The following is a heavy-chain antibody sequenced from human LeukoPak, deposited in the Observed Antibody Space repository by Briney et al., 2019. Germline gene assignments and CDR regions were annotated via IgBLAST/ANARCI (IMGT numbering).Heavy chain of an antibody. CDR3: ARDLDSSGYYLFDY. V-gene: IGHV3-30*02. J-gene: IGHJ4*02. D-gene: IGHD3-22*01. CDR1: GFTFSSYG. CDR2: IRYDGSNK. Sequence: GGSLRLSCAASGFTFSSYGMHWVRQAPGKGLEWVAYIRYDGSNKYYADSVKGRFTISRDISKNTLYLQMNSLRAEDTAVYYCARDLDSSGYYLFDYWGQGTLVTVSS.